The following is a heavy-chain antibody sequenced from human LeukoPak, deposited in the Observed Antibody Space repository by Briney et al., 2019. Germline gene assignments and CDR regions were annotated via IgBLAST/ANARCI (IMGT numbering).Heavy chain of an antibody. Sequence: AQTLSLTCSVSGGSINNGGHYWSWIRQHPEKGLEWLGHISYSGSAYYNPSLRGRVTISVDTSRNQFSPRLTSVTATDTAVFYCARLPDYGDYVSKYYFDYWGRGTLVTVSS. D-gene: IGHD4-17*01. CDR3: ARLPDYGDYVSKYYFDY. CDR2: ISYSGSA. CDR1: GGSINNGGHY. J-gene: IGHJ4*02. V-gene: IGHV4-31*03.